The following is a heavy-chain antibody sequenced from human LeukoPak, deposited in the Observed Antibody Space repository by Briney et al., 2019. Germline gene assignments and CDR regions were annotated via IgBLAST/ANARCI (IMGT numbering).Heavy chain of an antibody. V-gene: IGHV4-59*01. CDR2: IYYSGST. CDR3: ARGPVHYYEDGFDP. D-gene: IGHD3-22*01. J-gene: IGHJ5*02. Sequence: SATLSLTCTVSGGSISSYYWSWIRQPPGKGLEWIGYIYYSGSTNYNPSLKSRVTISVDTSKNQFSLKLSSVTAADTAVYYCARGPVHYYEDGFDPWGQGTLVTVSS. CDR1: GGSISSYY.